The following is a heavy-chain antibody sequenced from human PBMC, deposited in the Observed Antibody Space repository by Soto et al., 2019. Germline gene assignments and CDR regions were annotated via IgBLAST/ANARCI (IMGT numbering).Heavy chain of an antibody. CDR2: INAGNGNT. V-gene: IGHV1-3*01. CDR1: GYTFTSYA. Sequence: ASVKVSCKASGYTFTSYAMHWVRQAPGQRLEWMGWINAGNGNTKYSQKFQGRVTITRDTSASTAYMELSSLRSEDTAVYYCARFASSGWFFDYWGQGTLVTVSS. D-gene: IGHD6-19*01. CDR3: ARFASSGWFFDY. J-gene: IGHJ4*01.